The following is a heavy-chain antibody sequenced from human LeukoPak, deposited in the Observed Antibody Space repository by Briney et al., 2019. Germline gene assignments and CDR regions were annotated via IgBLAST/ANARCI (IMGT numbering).Heavy chain of an antibody. CDR2: ISYDGGNK. V-gene: IGHV3-30-3*01. CDR3: ARDSSGWSWGPDY. D-gene: IGHD6-19*01. CDR1: GFTFSSYA. Sequence: GGSLRLSCAASGFTFSSYALHWVRQAPGKGLEWVTVISYDGGNKYYAESVKGRFTISRDNSKNTLYLQMNSLRAEDTAVHYCARDSSGWSWGPDYWGQGTLVTVSS. J-gene: IGHJ4*02.